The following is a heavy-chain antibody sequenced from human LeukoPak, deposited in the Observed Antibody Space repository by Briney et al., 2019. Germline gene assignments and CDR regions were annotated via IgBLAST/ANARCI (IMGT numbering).Heavy chain of an antibody. CDR1: GGTFSSYA. V-gene: IGHV1-69*13. CDR3: ARPAGQGGWRYYYYYMDA. Sequence: ASVKVSCKASGGTFSSYAISWVRQAPGQGLEWMGGIIPIFGTANYAQKFQGRVTITADESTSTAYVELSSLRSEDTAVYYCARPAGQGGWRYYYYYMDAWGKGTTVTVSS. J-gene: IGHJ6*03. D-gene: IGHD6-13*01. CDR2: IIPIFGTA.